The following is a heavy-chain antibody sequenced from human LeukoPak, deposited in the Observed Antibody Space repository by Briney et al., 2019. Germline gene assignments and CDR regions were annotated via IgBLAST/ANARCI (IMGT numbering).Heavy chain of an antibody. J-gene: IGHJ4*02. CDR1: GFTVSNNY. CDR3: ALPGIAASGTFDY. D-gene: IGHD6-13*01. CDR2: IYSGGTT. V-gene: IGHV3-66*01. Sequence: GGSLRLSCAASGFTVSNNYVSWVRQAPGKGLESVSVIYSGGTTYYADSVKGRFTISRDNSKNTLYLQMNSLRAEDTAVYYCALPGIAASGTFDYWGQGTLVSVSS.